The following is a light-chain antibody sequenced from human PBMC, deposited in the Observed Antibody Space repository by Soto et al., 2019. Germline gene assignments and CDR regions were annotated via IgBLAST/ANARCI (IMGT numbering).Light chain of an antibody. V-gene: IGKV1-5*01. Sequence: DIQMTQYPSTLSASVGDKVTITCRASQSISSWLAWYQQKPGKAPKLLIYDASSLESGVPSRFSGSGSGTEFTLTIISLQPDDFATYYCRQYNSYSWTFGQGTKVDIK. CDR2: DAS. CDR3: RQYNSYSWT. CDR1: QSISSW. J-gene: IGKJ1*01.